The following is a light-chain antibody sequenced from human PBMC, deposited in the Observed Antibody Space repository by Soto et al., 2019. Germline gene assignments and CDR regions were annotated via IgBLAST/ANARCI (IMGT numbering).Light chain of an antibody. Sequence: QSVLTQPPSASGTPGQRVTISCSGSSSNIGTNTVNWYLQLPGTAPKLLIYNNDERPSGVPERFSGSKSGTSASLAIGGLQSEDEAYYYCAAWDDSLDGFYVFGSGTKLTVL. V-gene: IGLV1-44*01. J-gene: IGLJ1*01. CDR3: AAWDDSLDGFYV. CDR1: SSNIGTNT. CDR2: NND.